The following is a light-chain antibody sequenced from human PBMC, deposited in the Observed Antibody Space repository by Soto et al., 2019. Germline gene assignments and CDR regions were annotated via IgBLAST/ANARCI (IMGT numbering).Light chain of an antibody. CDR1: QNIDRW. Sequence: MTHSTSTLPASLGATVIITCRASQNIDRWVAWYQQQPGQAPRLLIYGASTRATGFPARFTGSGSGTEFTLTIGSLQSEDFAVYYCQQYNNWPLTFGEGTKVDIK. V-gene: IGKV3-15*01. CDR2: GAS. J-gene: IGKJ4*01. CDR3: QQYNNWPLT.